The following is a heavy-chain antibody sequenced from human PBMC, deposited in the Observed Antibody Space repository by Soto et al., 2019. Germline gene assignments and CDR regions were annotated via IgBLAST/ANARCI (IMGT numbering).Heavy chain of an antibody. CDR2: INHSGST. Sequence: ASETLSLTCAVYGGSFSGYYWSWIRQPPGKGLEWIGEINHSGSTNYNPSLKSRVTISVDTSKNQFSLKLSSVTAADTAVYYCARDPTYYYFDYWGQGTLVTVSS. CDR3: ARDPTYYYFDY. CDR1: GGSFSGYY. J-gene: IGHJ4*02. D-gene: IGHD2-21*01. V-gene: IGHV4-34*01.